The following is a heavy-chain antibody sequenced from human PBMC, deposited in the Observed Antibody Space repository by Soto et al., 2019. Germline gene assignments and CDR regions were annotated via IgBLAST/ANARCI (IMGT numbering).Heavy chain of an antibody. CDR1: GFTFSSYA. V-gene: IGHV3-30-3*01. CDR3: ARDLSGWSELDY. D-gene: IGHD6-19*01. J-gene: IGHJ4*02. Sequence: PGGSLRLSCAASGFTFSSYAMHWVRQAPGEGLEWVAVISYDGSNKYYADSVKGRFTISRDNSKNTLYLQMNSLRAEDTAVYYCARDLSGWSELDYWGQGTLVTVSS. CDR2: ISYDGSNK.